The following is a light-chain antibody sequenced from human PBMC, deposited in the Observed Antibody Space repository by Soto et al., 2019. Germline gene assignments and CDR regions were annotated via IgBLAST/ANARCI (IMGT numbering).Light chain of an antibody. Sequence: ELVLTQSPGTLSLSPGERATLSCRASQSVSSSYLAWYQQKPGQAPRLLIYAASSMATGIPDRFSGSGSGTDFTLTISRLEPEDFVVYFCQQYGTSLPFTFGQGTKVEIK. J-gene: IGKJ2*01. CDR2: AAS. V-gene: IGKV3-20*01. CDR1: QSVSSSY. CDR3: QQYGTSLPFT.